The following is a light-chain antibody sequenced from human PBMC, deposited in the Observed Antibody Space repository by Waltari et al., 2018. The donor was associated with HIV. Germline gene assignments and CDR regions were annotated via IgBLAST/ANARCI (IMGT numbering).Light chain of an antibody. CDR3: QSYDSSYWV. Sequence: NFMLTQPHSVSESPGKTVTISCTRSSGSIASNYVQWYQQRPGRAPTTVISEDNQRSSGVPDRFSGSIDSSSNSASLTISGLKTEDEADYYCQSYDSSYWVFGGGTKLAVL. CDR2: EDN. V-gene: IGLV6-57*03. CDR1: SGSIASNY. J-gene: IGLJ3*02.